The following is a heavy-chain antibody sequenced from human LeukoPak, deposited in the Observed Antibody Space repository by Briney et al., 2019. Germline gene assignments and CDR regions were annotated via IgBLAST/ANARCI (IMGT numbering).Heavy chain of an antibody. CDR1: GFTFNNYA. J-gene: IGHJ6*03. D-gene: IGHD6-13*01. CDR3: ARNQDSSWYYYYMDV. CDR2: ITGSGGST. V-gene: IGHV3-23*01. Sequence: QPGGFLRLSCAASGFTFNNYAMSWVRQAPGKGLEWVSTITGSGGSTYSADSVKGRLTISRDNSKNTLYLQMNSLRADDTALYYCARNQDSSWYYYYMDVWGKGTTVTVS.